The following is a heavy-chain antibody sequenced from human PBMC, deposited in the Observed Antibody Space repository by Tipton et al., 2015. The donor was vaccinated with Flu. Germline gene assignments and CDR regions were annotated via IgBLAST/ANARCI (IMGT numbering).Heavy chain of an antibody. CDR3: ARRDYINYVSEPRSWFDP. CDR2: IHSSGSK. J-gene: IGHJ5*02. CDR1: GDSVGSDYY. D-gene: IGHD4-11*01. V-gene: IGHV4-38-2*01. Sequence: TLSLTCSVSGDSVGSDYYWGWIRQPPGKGLEWLGNIHSSGSKYYNSSLQSRVTISIDRSNNQVSLRLVSVTATDTAIYYCARRDYINYVSEPRSWFDPWGQWILVTVSS.